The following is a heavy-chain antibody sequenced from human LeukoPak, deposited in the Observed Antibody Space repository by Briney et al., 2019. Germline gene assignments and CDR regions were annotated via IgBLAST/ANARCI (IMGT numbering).Heavy chain of an antibody. CDR3: AKGTGSSGWRYYFDY. D-gene: IGHD6-19*01. CDR2: ISASGGST. Sequence: GGSLRLSCATSGITFSNCAMSWVHQAPGEGLEWVSTISASGGSTYYADSVKGRFTTSRDNSKNTVYLQMSSLRAEDTAVYFCAKGTGSSGWRYYFDYWGQGTLVTVSS. V-gene: IGHV3-23*01. J-gene: IGHJ4*02. CDR1: GITFSNCA.